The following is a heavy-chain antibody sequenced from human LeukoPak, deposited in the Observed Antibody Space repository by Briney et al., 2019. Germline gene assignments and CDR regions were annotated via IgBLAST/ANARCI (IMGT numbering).Heavy chain of an antibody. D-gene: IGHD5-18*01. Sequence: GGSLRLSCAASGFTFSNYWMSWVRQAPGKGLEWVANIKQDGSEKYYVDSVKGRFTISRDNAKNSLYLQMNSLRAEDTAVYYCARETDTAMADDAFDIWGQGTMVTVSS. J-gene: IGHJ3*02. CDR1: GFTFSNYW. CDR3: ARETDTAMADDAFDI. V-gene: IGHV3-7*01. CDR2: IKQDGSEK.